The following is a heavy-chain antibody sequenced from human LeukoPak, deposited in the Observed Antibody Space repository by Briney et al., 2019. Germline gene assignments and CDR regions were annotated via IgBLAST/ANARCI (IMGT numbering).Heavy chain of an antibody. J-gene: IGHJ3*02. CDR1: GFTFSSYA. CDR3: ARVTSQAEGAFDI. Sequence: PGGSLRLSCAASGFTFSSYAMSWVRQAPGKGLEWVSAISGSGGSTYYADSVKGRFTISRDNSKNTLYLQMNSLRAEDTAVYYCARVTSQAEGAFDIWGQGTMVTVSS. CDR2: ISGSGGST. D-gene: IGHD6-6*01. V-gene: IGHV3-23*01.